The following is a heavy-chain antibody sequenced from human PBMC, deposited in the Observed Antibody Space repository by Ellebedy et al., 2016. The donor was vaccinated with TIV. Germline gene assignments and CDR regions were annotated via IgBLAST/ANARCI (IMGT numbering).Heavy chain of an antibody. CDR2: INHSGSP. Sequence: MPSETLSLTCAVYGGSFSGYYWSWIRQPPGKGLEWIGEINHSGSPNYNPSLKSRVTISVDTSKNQFSLKLSSVTAAETAVYYCARGLYDFWSEANYGMDVWGQGTTVTVSS. V-gene: IGHV4-34*01. D-gene: IGHD3-3*01. CDR1: GGSFSGYY. J-gene: IGHJ6*02. CDR3: ARGLYDFWSEANYGMDV.